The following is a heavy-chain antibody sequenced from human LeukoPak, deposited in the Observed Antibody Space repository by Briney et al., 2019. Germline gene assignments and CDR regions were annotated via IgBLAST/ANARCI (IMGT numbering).Heavy chain of an antibody. CDR2: IYTSGST. J-gene: IGHJ1*01. CDR1: GGSISSYY. V-gene: IGHV4-4*07. CDR3: ARVTPAVQNAEYFQH. D-gene: IGHD4-17*01. Sequence: PPETLSLTCTVSGGSISSYYWSWIRQPAGKGLEWIGRIYTSGSTNYNPSLKSRVTMSVDTSKNQCSLKLSSVTAANTAVYYCARVTPAVQNAEYFQHWGQGTLDTVSS.